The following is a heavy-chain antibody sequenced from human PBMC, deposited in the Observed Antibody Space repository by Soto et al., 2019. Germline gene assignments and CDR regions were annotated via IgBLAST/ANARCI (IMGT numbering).Heavy chain of an antibody. CDR2: ISAYNGNT. Sequence: GASVKVSCKASGYTFTSYGISWVRQAPGQGLEWMGWISAYNGNTNYAQKLQGRVTMTTDTSTSTAYMELRSLRSDDTAVYYCARVSPHYYDSSGYYSPDYWGQGTLVTVSS. V-gene: IGHV1-18*01. J-gene: IGHJ4*02. CDR1: GYTFTSYG. CDR3: ARVSPHYYDSSGYYSPDY. D-gene: IGHD3-22*01.